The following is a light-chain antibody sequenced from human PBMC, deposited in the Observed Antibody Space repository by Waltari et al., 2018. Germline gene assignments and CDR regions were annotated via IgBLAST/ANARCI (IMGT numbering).Light chain of an antibody. J-gene: IGKJ4*01. V-gene: IGKV1-5*03. Sequence: DIQMNQSTSTLSASVGDRVIFSCRASQSISKWLAWYQQKPGKAPKLLIYKASTLESGVPSRFSGSGSGTEFTLTISSLQPEDFATYYCQQYNSYSLLSFGGGTKVEIK. CDR3: QQYNSYSLLS. CDR2: KAS. CDR1: QSISKW.